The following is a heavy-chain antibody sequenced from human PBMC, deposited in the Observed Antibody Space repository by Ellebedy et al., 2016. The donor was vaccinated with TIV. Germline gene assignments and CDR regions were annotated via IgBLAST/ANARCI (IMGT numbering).Heavy chain of an antibody. J-gene: IGHJ4*02. CDR1: GFTFSSYW. Sequence: GESLKISCAASGFTFSSYWMHWVRQAPGKGLVWVSNIAHDGSFSNYADSVKGRFTVSRDNAKNTLYLHINNMRVDDTAVYYCVAGNWNDPGFDYWGQGTLVTVSS. CDR2: IAHDGSFS. CDR3: VAGNWNDPGFDY. V-gene: IGHV3-74*01. D-gene: IGHD1-1*01.